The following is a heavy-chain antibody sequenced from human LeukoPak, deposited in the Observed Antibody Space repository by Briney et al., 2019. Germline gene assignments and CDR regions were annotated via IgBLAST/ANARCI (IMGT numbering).Heavy chain of an antibody. CDR2: ISWDSGSI. V-gene: IGHV3-9*01. CDR1: GFTFDDYA. J-gene: IGHJ4*02. D-gene: IGHD6-13*01. CDR3: AKDKAPGIAAAGTVKTVFDY. Sequence: SGGSLRLSCAASGFTFDDYAMHWVRQAPGKGLEWVSGISWDSGSIGYADSVKGRFTISRDNAKNSLYLQMNSLRAEDTALYYCAKDKAPGIAAAGTVKTVFDYWGQGTLVTVSS.